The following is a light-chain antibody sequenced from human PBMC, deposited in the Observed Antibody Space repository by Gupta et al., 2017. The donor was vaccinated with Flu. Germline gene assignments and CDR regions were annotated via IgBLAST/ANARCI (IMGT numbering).Light chain of an antibody. CDR3: QQYTSYPWT. Sequence: DIQITQPPSTLSASVGDRVIITCRASETISTWLAWYQQKPGKAPNLLIFEASTLKNGVPSRFSGSGSGTEFTLTINSLQPGDFATYYCQQYTSYPWTFGQGTKVDI. V-gene: IGKV1-5*03. CDR2: EAS. J-gene: IGKJ1*01. CDR1: ETISTW.